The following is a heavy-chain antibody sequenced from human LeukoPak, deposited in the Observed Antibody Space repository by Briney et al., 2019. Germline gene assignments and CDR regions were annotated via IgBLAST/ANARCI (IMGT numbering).Heavy chain of an antibody. V-gene: IGHV1-2*02. Sequence: GASVKVSCKASGYTFTGYYMHWVRQAPGQGLEWMGWINPNSGGTNYAQKFQGRVTMTRDTSISTAYMELSRLRSDDTAVYYCARVRTPAAMLELDYWGQGTLVTVSS. D-gene: IGHD2-2*01. CDR1: GYTFTGYY. J-gene: IGHJ4*02. CDR2: INPNSGGT. CDR3: ARVRTPAAMLELDY.